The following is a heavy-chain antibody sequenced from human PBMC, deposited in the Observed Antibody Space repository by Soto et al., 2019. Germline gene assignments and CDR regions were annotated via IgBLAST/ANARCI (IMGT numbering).Heavy chain of an antibody. J-gene: IGHJ6*03. Sequence: GASVKVSCKASGYTFTTKDITWLRQANGKGLEWMGWMNPNSGNTGYAQKFQGRVTMTRNTSINTAYMELSSLRSEDTAVYYCARRGIYSYYSYMDVWGKGTTVTVSS. D-gene: IGHD2-21*01. CDR3: ARRGIYSYYSYMDV. V-gene: IGHV1-8*01. CDR1: GYTFTTKD. CDR2: MNPNSGNT.